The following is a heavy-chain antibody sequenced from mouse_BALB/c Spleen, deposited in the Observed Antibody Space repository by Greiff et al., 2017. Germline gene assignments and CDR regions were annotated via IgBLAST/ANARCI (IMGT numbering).Heavy chain of an antibody. V-gene: IGHV3-6*02. Sequence: EVQLQESGPGLVKPSQSLSLTCSVTGYSITSGYYWNWIRQFPGNKLEWMGYISYDGSNNYNPSLKNRISITRDTSKNQFFLKLNSVTTEDTTTYYCARCGKAYWGQGTLVTVSA. J-gene: IGHJ3*01. D-gene: IGHD1-1*02. CDR3: ARCGKAY. CDR2: ISYDGSN. CDR1: GYSITSGYY.